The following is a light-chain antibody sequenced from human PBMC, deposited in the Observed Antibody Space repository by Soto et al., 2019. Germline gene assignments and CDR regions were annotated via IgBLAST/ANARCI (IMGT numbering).Light chain of an antibody. CDR3: SSYTSSSTLV. Sequence: QSARTQPASVSGSPGQSITISCTGTSIDVGGYNYVSWYQQHPGKAPKLMIYEVSNRPSGVSNRFSGSKSGNTASLTISGLQAEDEADYYCSSYTSSSTLVFGGGTKVTVL. CDR2: EVS. J-gene: IGLJ2*01. V-gene: IGLV2-14*01. CDR1: SIDVGGYNY.